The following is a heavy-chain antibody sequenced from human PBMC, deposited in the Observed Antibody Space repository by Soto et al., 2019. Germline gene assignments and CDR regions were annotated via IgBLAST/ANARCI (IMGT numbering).Heavy chain of an antibody. CDR1: GFTFSSYA. J-gene: IGHJ4*02. Sequence: PGGSLSLSCAASGFTFSSYAMHWVRQAPGKGLEWVAVISYDGSNKYYADSVKGRFTISRDNSKNTLYLQMNSLRAEDTAVYYCARDKHYYDSSGYSPFDYWGQGTLVTVSS. V-gene: IGHV3-30-3*01. CDR2: ISYDGSNK. CDR3: ARDKHYYDSSGYSPFDY. D-gene: IGHD3-22*01.